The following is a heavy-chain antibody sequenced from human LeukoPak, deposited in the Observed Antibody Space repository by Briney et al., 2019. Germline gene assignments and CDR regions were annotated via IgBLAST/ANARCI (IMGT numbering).Heavy chain of an antibody. Sequence: SQTLSLTCTVSGGSISSGGYYWSWIRQHPGKGLEWIGYIYYSGSTYYNPSRKSRVTISVDTSKNQFSLKLGSVTAADTAVYYCARDRYTVVSWYFDLWGRGTLVTVSS. CDR1: GGSISSGGYY. CDR2: IYYSGST. V-gene: IGHV4-31*03. CDR3: ARDRYTVVSWYFDL. J-gene: IGHJ2*01. D-gene: IGHD4-23*01.